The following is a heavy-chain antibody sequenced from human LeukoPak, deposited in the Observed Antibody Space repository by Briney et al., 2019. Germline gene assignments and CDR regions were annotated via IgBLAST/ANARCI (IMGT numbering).Heavy chain of an antibody. CDR2: IWYDGSNK. CDR3: AKVVVNKGYYYYFGMDV. J-gene: IGHJ6*02. Sequence: PGGSLRLSCAASGFTFSSYGMHWVRQAPGKGLEWVAVIWYDGSNKYYADSVKGRFTISRDNSKNTLYLQMNSLRAEDTAVYYCAKVVVNKGYYYYFGMDVWGQGTTVTVSS. CDR1: GFTFSSYG. D-gene: IGHD2-15*01. V-gene: IGHV3-30*02.